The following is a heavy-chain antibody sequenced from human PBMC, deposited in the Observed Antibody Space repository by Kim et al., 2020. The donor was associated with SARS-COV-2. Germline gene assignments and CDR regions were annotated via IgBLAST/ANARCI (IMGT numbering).Heavy chain of an antibody. CDR1: GFTFSSYE. V-gene: IGHV3-48*03. CDR2: ISSSGSTI. Sequence: GGSLRLSCAASGFTFSSYEMNWVRQAPGKGLEWVSYISSSGSTIYYADSMKGRFTISRDNAKNSLYLQMNSLRAEDTAVYYCARVEEEWPAIDYWGQGTLVTVSS. J-gene: IGHJ4*02. D-gene: IGHD3-3*01. CDR3: ARVEEEWPAIDY.